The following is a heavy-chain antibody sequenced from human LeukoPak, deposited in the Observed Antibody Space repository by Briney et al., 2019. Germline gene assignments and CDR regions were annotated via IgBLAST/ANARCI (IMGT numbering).Heavy chain of an antibody. J-gene: IGHJ4*02. CDR1: GGSVSSGSYY. Sequence: SETLSLTCTVSGGSVSSGSYYWSWIRQPPGKGLEWIGYIYYSGSTNYNPSLKSRVTISVDTSKNQFSLKLSSVTAADTAVYYCASINYHDSSGYYADFDYWGQGTLVTVSS. CDR2: IYYSGST. CDR3: ASINYHDSSGYYADFDY. V-gene: IGHV4-61*01. D-gene: IGHD3-22*01.